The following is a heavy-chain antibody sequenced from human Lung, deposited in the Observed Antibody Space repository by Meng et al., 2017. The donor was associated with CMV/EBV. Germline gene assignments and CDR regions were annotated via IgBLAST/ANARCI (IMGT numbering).Heavy chain of an antibody. Sequence: SXXVSXKASGGTFTGYAVGWVRQAPGQGLEWMGGIIPILGTVNYAQNFQDRVTITADESTVTAYMELSSLRSEDTAVYYCARGTAIVQYISSGLDIGGQGTXVTVSS. CDR2: IIPILGTV. J-gene: IGHJ3*02. CDR1: GGTFTGYA. D-gene: IGHD2-15*01. CDR3: ARGTAIVQYISSGLDI. V-gene: IGHV1-69*13.